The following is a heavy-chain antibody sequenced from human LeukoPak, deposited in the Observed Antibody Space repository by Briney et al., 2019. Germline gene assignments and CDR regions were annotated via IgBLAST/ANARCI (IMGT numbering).Heavy chain of an antibody. CDR3: AELGITMIGGV. V-gene: IGHV3-21*01. J-gene: IGHJ6*04. Sequence: GGSLRLSCAASGFTFSNYNMNWVRQTPGKGLEWVSSITRGSIYTFYADSVKGRFTISRDNAKNSLSLQMNSLRAEDTAVYYCAELGITMIGGVWGKGTTVTISS. CDR2: ITRGSIYT. CDR1: GFTFSNYN. D-gene: IGHD3-10*02.